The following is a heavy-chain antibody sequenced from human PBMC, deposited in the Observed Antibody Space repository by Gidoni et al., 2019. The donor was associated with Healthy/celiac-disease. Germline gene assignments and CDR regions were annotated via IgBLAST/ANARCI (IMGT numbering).Heavy chain of an antibody. D-gene: IGHD6-6*01. CDR2: IYSGGST. V-gene: IGHV3-53*01. J-gene: IGHJ6*02. CDR1: GFTVSSNY. CDR3: AREPEYSSSSPSHYYYGMDV. Sequence: EVQLVESGGGLIQPGGSLRLSCAASGFTVSSNYISWVRQAPGKGLEWVSVIYSGGSTYYADSVKGRFTISRDNSKNTLYLQMNSLRAEDTAVYYCAREPEYSSSSPSHYYYGMDVWGQGTTVTVSS.